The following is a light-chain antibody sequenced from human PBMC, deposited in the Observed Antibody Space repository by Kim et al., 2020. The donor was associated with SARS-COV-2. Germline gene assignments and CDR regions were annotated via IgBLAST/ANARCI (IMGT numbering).Light chain of an antibody. CDR1: SSDVGSYNL. J-gene: IGLJ1*01. Sequence: QSALTQPASVFGSPGQSITISCTGTSSDVGSYNLVSWYQQHTGKAPKLMIYEVSKRPSDVSNRYSGSKSGNTASLTISVLQAEDEADDYCCSYPGSSTCVFGTGTKVTVL. V-gene: IGLV2-23*02. CDR3: CSYPGSSTCV. CDR2: EVS.